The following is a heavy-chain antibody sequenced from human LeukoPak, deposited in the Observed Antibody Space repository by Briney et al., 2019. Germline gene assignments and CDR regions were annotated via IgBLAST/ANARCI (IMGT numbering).Heavy chain of an antibody. CDR1: GGSISSYY. J-gene: IGHJ3*02. D-gene: IGHD3-10*01. CDR2: IYYSGST. CDR3: ARRPQYYYGSGSYPNAFDI. V-gene: IGHV4-59*12. Sequence: SETLSLTCTVSGGSISSYYWSWIRQPPGKGLEWIGYIYYSGSTNYNPSLKSRVTISLDTSTNQFSLELGSVTAADTAVYYCARRPQYYYGSGSYPNAFDIWGQGTMVTVSS.